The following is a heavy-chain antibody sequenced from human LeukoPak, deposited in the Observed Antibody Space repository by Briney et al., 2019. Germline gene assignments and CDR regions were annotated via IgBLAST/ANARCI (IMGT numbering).Heavy chain of an antibody. J-gene: IGHJ6*02. CDR1: GGSISSYY. D-gene: IGHD3-10*01. Sequence: GSLRLSCAASGGSISSYYWSWIRQPPGKGLEWIGYIYYSGSTNYNPSLKSRVTISVDTSKNQFSLKLSSVTAADTAVYYCARSHYYGSGSYYMNYYYGMDVWGQGTTVTVSS. CDR2: IYYSGST. V-gene: IGHV4-59*01. CDR3: ARSHYYGSGSYYMNYYYGMDV.